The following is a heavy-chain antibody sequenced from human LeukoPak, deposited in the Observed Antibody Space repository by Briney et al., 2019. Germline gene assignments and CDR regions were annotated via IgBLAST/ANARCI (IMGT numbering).Heavy chain of an antibody. CDR3: AKDMGYCSSATCYGLDY. CDR1: GFTFSSYA. CDR2: VSGGGGTT. Sequence: GSLRLSCAASGFTFSSYAMSWVRQAPGKGLEWVSTVSGGGGTTYYADSVKGRFTISRDNSKNTLFLQMNSLRAEDTAIYYCAKDMGYCSSATCYGLDYWGQGTLVTVSS. D-gene: IGHD2-2*01. J-gene: IGHJ4*02. V-gene: IGHV3-23*01.